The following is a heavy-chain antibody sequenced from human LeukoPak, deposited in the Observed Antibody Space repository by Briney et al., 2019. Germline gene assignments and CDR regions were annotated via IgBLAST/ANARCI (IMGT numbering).Heavy chain of an antibody. V-gene: IGHV4-39*01. CDR2: IYYSGST. CDR1: GGSISSSGYY. Sequence: SETLSLTCTVSGGSISSSGYYWGWIRQPPGKGLEWIGSIYYSGSTYYNPSLKSRVTISVDTSKNQFSLKLSSVTAADTAVYYCARYSYYYDSSGRRGYWGQGTLVTVSS. D-gene: IGHD3-22*01. CDR3: ARYSYYYDSSGRRGY. J-gene: IGHJ4*02.